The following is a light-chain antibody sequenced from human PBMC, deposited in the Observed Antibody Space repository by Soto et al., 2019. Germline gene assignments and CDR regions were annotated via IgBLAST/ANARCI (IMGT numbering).Light chain of an antibody. CDR1: QSVSSN. CDR2: GAS. CDR3: QQYGRSPFT. V-gene: IGKV3-20*01. J-gene: IGKJ3*01. Sequence: EIVMTQSPATLSVSPGERATLSCRAIQSVSSNLAWYQQKPGQAPRLLIYGASNRATGIPDRFSGSGSGTDFTLTITRLEPEDFAVYSCQQYGRSPFTFGPGTKVDI.